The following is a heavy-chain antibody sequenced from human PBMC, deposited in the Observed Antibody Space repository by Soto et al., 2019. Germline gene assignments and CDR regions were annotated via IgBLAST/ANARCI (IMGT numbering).Heavy chain of an antibody. D-gene: IGHD6-19*01. J-gene: IGHJ4*02. Sequence: EVQLLASGGGLVQPGGSLRLSCAASGFTFSTYAMNWVRQAPGNGLEWVSGISGSGDSTYYADSVKGRFTVSRDNSKNTLYLQMNSLRAEDTAVFYCAKERSSGWSLDYWGQGTLVTVSS. CDR1: GFTFSTYA. CDR2: ISGSGDST. CDR3: AKERSSGWSLDY. V-gene: IGHV3-23*01.